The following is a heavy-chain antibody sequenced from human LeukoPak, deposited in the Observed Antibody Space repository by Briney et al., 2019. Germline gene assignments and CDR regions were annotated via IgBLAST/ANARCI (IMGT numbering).Heavy chain of an antibody. D-gene: IGHD3-22*01. CDR2: IYSGGST. Sequence: GGSLRLSCAAPGFTVSSNYMSWVRQAPGKGLEWVSVIYSGGSTYYADSVKGRFTISRDNSKNTLYLQMNSLRAEDTAVYYCAREGYYYDRGFDYWGQGTLVTVSS. CDR1: GFTVSSNY. V-gene: IGHV3-53*01. CDR3: AREGYYYDRGFDY. J-gene: IGHJ4*02.